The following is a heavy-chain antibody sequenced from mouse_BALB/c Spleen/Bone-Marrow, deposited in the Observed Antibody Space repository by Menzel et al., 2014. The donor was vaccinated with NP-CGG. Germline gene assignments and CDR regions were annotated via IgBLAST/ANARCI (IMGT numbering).Heavy chain of an antibody. Sequence: EVKLVESGGGLVKLGGSLKLSCAASGFTFSSYYMSWVRQTPEKRLELVAAINSNGGSTYYPDTVKGRFTISRDNAKNTLDLQMSSQKSEDTALYYCARRMIIYGNPYYLDYWGQGTTLTVSS. V-gene: IGHV5-6-2*01. D-gene: IGHD2-1*01. CDR3: ARRMIIYGNPYYLDY. CDR2: INSNGGST. J-gene: IGHJ2*01. CDR1: GFTFSSYY.